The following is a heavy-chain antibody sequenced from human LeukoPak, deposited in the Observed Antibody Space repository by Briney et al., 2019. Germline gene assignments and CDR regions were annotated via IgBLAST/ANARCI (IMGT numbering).Heavy chain of an antibody. Sequence: SVKVSCKASGGTFSSYAISWVRQAPGQGPEWMGGIIPIFGTANYAQKFQGRVTMTRDTSTSTVYMELSSLRSEDTAVYYCARVGGVYYGSGSLDYWGQGTLVTVSS. J-gene: IGHJ4*02. CDR1: GGTFSSYA. D-gene: IGHD3-10*01. CDR2: IIPIFGTA. V-gene: IGHV1-69*05. CDR3: ARVGGVYYGSGSLDY.